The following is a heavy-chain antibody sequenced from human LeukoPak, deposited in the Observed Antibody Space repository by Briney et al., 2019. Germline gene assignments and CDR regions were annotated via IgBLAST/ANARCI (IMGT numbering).Heavy chain of an antibody. Sequence: PGGSLRLSCAASGFTFSSYSMNWVRQAPGKGLEWVSSISSSSSYIYYADSVKGRFTISRDNAKNSLYLQMNSLRAEDTAVYYCATGAVVEDAFDIWGQGTMVTVSS. CDR3: ATGAVVEDAFDI. D-gene: IGHD2-15*01. CDR2: ISSSSSYI. J-gene: IGHJ3*02. CDR1: GFTFSSYS. V-gene: IGHV3-21*01.